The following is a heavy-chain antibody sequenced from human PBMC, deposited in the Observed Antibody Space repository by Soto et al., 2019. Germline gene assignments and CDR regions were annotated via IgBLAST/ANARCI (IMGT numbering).Heavy chain of an antibody. Sequence: QVQLQESGPGLVKHSQTLSLTCTVSGGSISSSGYYWRWIRQHPGKGLEWIGYIYYSGSTYYNPSLKSRVTISVDTSKNQFSLKLSSVTAADTAVYYCAREAAGILNWFDPWGQGTLVTVSS. CDR3: AREAAGILNWFDP. J-gene: IGHJ5*02. V-gene: IGHV4-31*03. D-gene: IGHD6-25*01. CDR1: GGSISSSGYY. CDR2: IYYSGST.